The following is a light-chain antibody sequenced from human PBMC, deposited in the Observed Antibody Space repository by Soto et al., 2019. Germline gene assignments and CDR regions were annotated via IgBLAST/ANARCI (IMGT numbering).Light chain of an antibody. Sequence: DIVMTQSPLSLPVTPGEPASISCRSSQSLLHSNGCNYLDWYLQKPGQSPQLLIYLGSNRASGVPDRFSGSGSGTDFTLKISRVEAEDVGVYYCMQALQTPITFGPGTKVDIK. V-gene: IGKV2-28*01. CDR3: MQALQTPIT. J-gene: IGKJ3*01. CDR2: LGS. CDR1: QSLLHSNGCNY.